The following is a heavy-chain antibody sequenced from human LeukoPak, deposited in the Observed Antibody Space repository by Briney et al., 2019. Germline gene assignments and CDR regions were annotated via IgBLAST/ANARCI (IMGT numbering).Heavy chain of an antibody. CDR3: SRSLDY. J-gene: IGHJ4*02. V-gene: IGHV3-7*01. Sequence: PGGSLRLSCVASGFPFSGYWMDWVRQAPGKGMEWVANINQDGTNQYFAASVKGLFGISRDNAKNSLYLQMNSLRAEDTAVYYCSRSLDYLGQGALVTVSS. CDR1: GFPFSGYW. CDR2: INQDGTNQ.